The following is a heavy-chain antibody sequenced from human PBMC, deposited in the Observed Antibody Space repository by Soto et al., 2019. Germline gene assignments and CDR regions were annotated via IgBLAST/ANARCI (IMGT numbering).Heavy chain of an antibody. CDR2: INSGGRN. CDR1: GGSIGSFY. J-gene: IGHJ4*02. Sequence: PSETLSLTCTVSGGSIGSFYWTWIRQPAGKGLEWIGRINSGGRNNYNPSLKNGLTISSNTTNNHIFLRQSSGTTADTAIEYCGRGSSRFDYWGQGTLVTVSS. V-gene: IGHV4-4*07. D-gene: IGHD6-13*01. CDR3: GRGSSRFDY.